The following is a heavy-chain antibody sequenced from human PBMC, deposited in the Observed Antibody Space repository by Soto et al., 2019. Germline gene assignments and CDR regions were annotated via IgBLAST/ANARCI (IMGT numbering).Heavy chain of an antibody. J-gene: IGHJ4*02. Sequence: SETLSLTCAVSGGSISSGGYSWSWIRQPPGKGLEWIGYIYHSGSTYYNPSLKSRVTISVDRSKNQFSLKLSSVTAADTAVYYCARESQQLVRAFDYWGQGTLVTVSS. D-gene: IGHD6-13*01. CDR2: IYHSGST. CDR3: ARESQQLVRAFDY. V-gene: IGHV4-30-2*01. CDR1: GGSISSGGYS.